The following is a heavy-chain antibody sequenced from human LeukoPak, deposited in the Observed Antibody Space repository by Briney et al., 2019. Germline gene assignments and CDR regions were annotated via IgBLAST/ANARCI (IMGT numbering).Heavy chain of an antibody. CDR2: IKQDGSEI. CDR3: ARARYGSGGYFFDF. D-gene: IGHD3-10*01. Sequence: GGSLRLSCAASEFNFNSYCMSWVRQAPEKGLECVANIKQDGSEIYFVDSVKGRLTISRDNAKSSLYLQMNSLRGEYTAVYYCARARYGSGGYFFDFWGQGTLVTVSS. J-gene: IGHJ4*02. CDR1: EFNFNSYC. V-gene: IGHV3-7*04.